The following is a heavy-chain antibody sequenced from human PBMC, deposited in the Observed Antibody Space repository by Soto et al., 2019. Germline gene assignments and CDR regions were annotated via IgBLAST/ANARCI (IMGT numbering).Heavy chain of an antibody. D-gene: IGHD6-13*01. CDR1: GGTFSSYT. J-gene: IGHJ4*02. V-gene: IGHV1-69*04. CDR2: IIPILGIA. Sequence: SVKVSCKASGGTFSSYTISWVRQAPGQGLEWMGRIIPILGIANYAQKFQGRVTITADKSTSTAYMELSSLRSEDTAVYYCAKEGMFRSSWRAYYFDYWGQGTLVTVSS. CDR3: AKEGMFRSSWRAYYFDY.